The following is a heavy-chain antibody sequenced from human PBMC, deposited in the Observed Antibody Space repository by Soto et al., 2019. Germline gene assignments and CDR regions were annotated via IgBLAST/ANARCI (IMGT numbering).Heavy chain of an antibody. CDR2: IYYSGST. Sequence: QVQLQESGPGLVKPSQTLSLTCTVSGGSISSGGYYWSWIRQHPGKGLEWIGYIYYSGSTYYNPSLKSRVTXLVHTXXNQFSLKLSSVTAADTAVYYCARGSYYDSSGYYDYWGQGTLVTVSS. CDR1: GGSISSGGYY. CDR3: ARGSYYDSSGYYDY. V-gene: IGHV4-31*03. J-gene: IGHJ4*02. D-gene: IGHD3-22*01.